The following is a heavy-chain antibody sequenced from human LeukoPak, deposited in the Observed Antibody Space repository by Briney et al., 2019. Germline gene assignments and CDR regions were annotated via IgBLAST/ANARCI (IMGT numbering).Heavy chain of an antibody. CDR1: GGSFSDYW. Sequence: PSETLSLTCAVYGGSFSDYWWTWIRQSPGKGLEWIGEVNHSGRTNYNPSLKSRVSISVDRSKKQFSLKLTSVTAADTAVYYCARGDYYYGSGGGGNWFDPWGQGTLVTVSS. V-gene: IGHV4-34*01. J-gene: IGHJ5*02. CDR2: VNHSGRT. CDR3: ARGDYYYGSGGGGNWFDP. D-gene: IGHD3-10*01.